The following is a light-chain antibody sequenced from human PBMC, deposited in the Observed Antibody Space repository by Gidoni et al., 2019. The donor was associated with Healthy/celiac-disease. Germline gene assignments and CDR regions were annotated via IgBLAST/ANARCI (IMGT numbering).Light chain of an antibody. CDR2: AAS. CDR1: QSISSD. Sequence: DIQMTQSPSSLSASVGDRVTITCRASQSISSDLNWYQQKPGKAPKLLIYAASSLQSWVPSRFSGSGSGTDFTLTISSLQPEDFATYYCQQSYSTPRTFGQGTKLEIK. CDR3: QQSYSTPRT. V-gene: IGKV1-39*01. J-gene: IGKJ2*01.